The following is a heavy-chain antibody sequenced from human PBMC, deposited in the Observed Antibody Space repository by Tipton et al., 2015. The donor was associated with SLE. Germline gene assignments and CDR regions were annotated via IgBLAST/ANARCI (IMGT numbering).Heavy chain of an antibody. Sequence: TLSLTCTVSGGSVSSGSYYWSWIRQPPGKGLEWIGEINHSGSTNYNPSPKSRVTISVDTSKNQFSLKLSSVTAADTAVYYCARVGGNLAIDIWGQGTMVTVSS. V-gene: IGHV4-61*01. CDR3: ARVGGNLAIDI. CDR2: INHSGST. J-gene: IGHJ3*02. D-gene: IGHD3-16*01. CDR1: GGSVSSGSYY.